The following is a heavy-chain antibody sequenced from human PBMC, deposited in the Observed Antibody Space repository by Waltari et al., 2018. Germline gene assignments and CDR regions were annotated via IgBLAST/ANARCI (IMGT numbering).Heavy chain of an antibody. D-gene: IGHD3-16*01. CDR1: GYTFTGYD. J-gene: IGHJ5*02. V-gene: IGHV1-8*01. CDR2: MNPKSGNA. Sequence: QVQLVQSGAEVKKPGAPVKVSCKASGYTFTGYDINWVRQATGQGLEWMGWMNPKSGNAYSTPKFQDRVIMTTDISTSTVYMELNSLRPDDTGVYFCARGAVPGKGANWFDPWGQGTLVIVSS. CDR3: ARGAVPGKGANWFDP.